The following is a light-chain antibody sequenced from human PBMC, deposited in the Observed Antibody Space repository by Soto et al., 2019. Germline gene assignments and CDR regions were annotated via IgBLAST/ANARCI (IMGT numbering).Light chain of an antibody. Sequence: QAVVTQPRSASGTPGQRVTISCSGSTSNIGSNYVYWYQQFPGTAPKLLIFGKNRRPSGVPDRFSGSKSDTSASLAISGLRSEDEADYYCAVWDESLRGYVFASGTKVTVL. V-gene: IGLV1-47*02. CDR2: GKN. CDR1: TSNIGSNY. J-gene: IGLJ1*01. CDR3: AVWDESLRGYV.